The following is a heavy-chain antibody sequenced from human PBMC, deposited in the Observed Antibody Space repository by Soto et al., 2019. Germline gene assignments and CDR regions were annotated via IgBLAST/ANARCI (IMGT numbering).Heavy chain of an antibody. D-gene: IGHD3-10*01. V-gene: IGHV4-59*08. Sequence: QVQLQESGPGLVKPSETLSLTCTVSGGSIRSYYWSWIRQPPGKGLEWIGYIYYSGSTNYNPSLKSRVTTSVDTAKNQFSRKLRSVTAANTTGYYCARRYGSGVDYWGQGTLVTVSS. J-gene: IGHJ4*02. CDR3: ARRYGSGVDY. CDR2: IYYSGST. CDR1: GGSIRSYY.